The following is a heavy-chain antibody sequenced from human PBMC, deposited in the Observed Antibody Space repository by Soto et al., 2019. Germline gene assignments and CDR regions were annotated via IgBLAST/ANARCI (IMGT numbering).Heavy chain of an antibody. J-gene: IGHJ4*02. CDR1: GFTFSSYA. CDR3: ARGTYYYDSSGYYYAY. CDR2: ISYDGSNK. V-gene: IGHV3-30-3*01. D-gene: IGHD3-22*01. Sequence: PLGSLRLSCAASGFTFSSYAMHWVRQAPGKGLEWVAVISYDGSNKYYADSVKGRFTISRDNSKNTLYLQMNSLRAEDTAVYYCARGTYYYDSSGYYYAYWGQGTLVTAPQ.